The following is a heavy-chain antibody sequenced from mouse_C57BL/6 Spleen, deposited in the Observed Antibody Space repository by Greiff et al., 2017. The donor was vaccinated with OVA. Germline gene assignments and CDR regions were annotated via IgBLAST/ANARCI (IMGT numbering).Heavy chain of an antibody. J-gene: IGHJ2*01. Sequence: EVKLVESGGGLVKPGGSLKLSCAASGFTFSSYAMSWVRQTPEKRLEWVATISDGGSYTYYPDNVKGRFTISRDNATNNLYLQMSHLKSEDTAMYYCAREGYGNFDYWGQGTTLTVSS. CDR1: GFTFSSYA. CDR2: ISDGGSYT. CDR3: AREGYGNFDY. D-gene: IGHD2-10*02. V-gene: IGHV5-4*01.